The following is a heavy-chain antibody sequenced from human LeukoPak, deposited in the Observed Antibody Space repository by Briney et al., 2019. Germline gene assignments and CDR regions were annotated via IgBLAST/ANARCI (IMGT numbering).Heavy chain of an antibody. CDR2: IRYDGSNK. V-gene: IGHV3-30*02. CDR1: GFTFSSYG. D-gene: IGHD3-3*01. CDR3: AKDTGGDSDY. Sequence: GGSLRLSCAASGFTFSSYGMHWVRQAPGKGLEWVAFIRYDGSNKYYADSVKGRFTISRDNSKNTLYLQTNSLRAEDPAVYYCAKDTGGDSDYWGQGTLVTVSS. J-gene: IGHJ4*02.